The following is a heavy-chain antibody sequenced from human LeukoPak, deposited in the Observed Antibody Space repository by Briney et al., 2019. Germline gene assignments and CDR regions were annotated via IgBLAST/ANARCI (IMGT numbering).Heavy chain of an antibody. CDR3: ARLPYSSSWTRALDY. Sequence: SVKVSCKASGYTFTSYGISWVRQAPGQGLEWMGRIIPILGIANYAQKFQGRVTITADKSTSTAYMELSSLRSEDTAVYYCARLPYSSSWTRALDYWGQGTLVTVSS. J-gene: IGHJ4*02. CDR2: IIPILGIA. CDR1: GYTFTSYG. D-gene: IGHD6-13*01. V-gene: IGHV1-69*04.